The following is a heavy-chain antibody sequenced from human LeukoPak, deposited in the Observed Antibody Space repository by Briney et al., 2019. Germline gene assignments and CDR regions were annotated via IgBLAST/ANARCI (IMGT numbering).Heavy chain of an antibody. CDR1: GYTFTGYY. D-gene: IGHD6-19*01. J-gene: IGHJ4*02. CDR2: INPNSGGT. V-gene: IGHV1-2*02. CDR3: ARNAGYSSGWYDY. Sequence: ASVKVSCKASGYTFTGYYMHWVRQAPGQGLEWMGWINPNSGGTNHAQKFQGRVTMTRDTSISTAYMELRSLRSDDTAVYYCARNAGYSSGWYDYWGQGTLVTVSS.